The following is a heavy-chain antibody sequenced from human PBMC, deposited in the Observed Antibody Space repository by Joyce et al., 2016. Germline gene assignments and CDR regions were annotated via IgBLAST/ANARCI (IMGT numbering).Heavy chain of an antibody. Sequence: QVQLVESGGGVVQPGRSLRLSWAASGFSFSTYGIHWVRQAPGKGLEWVAVLSHDGNDKNYADSLKGRFTISRDNSRNTVFLQMNSLRPEDTAIYYCVKPKSYCSTYSCHSMDFRLDDWGQGILVTVSS. CDR2: LSHDGNDK. D-gene: IGHD2-2*01. CDR1: GFSFSTYG. V-gene: IGHV3-30*18. J-gene: IGHJ4*02. CDR3: VKPKSYCSTYSCHSMDFRLDD.